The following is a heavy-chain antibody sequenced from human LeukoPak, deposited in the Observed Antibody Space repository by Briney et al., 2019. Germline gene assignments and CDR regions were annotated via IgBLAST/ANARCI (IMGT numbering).Heavy chain of an antibody. V-gene: IGHV1-18*01. CDR3: ARDSPLYYYDSIGYYFVYPAFDY. D-gene: IGHD3-22*01. CDR1: GYTFTSYG. CDR2: ISAYNGNT. J-gene: IGHJ4*02. Sequence: AASVKVSCTASGYTFTSYGISWVRQAPGQGLEWMGWISAYNGNTNYAQKLQGRVTMTTDTSTSTAYMELRSLRSDDTAVYYCARDSPLYYYDSIGYYFVYPAFDYWGQGTLVTVSS.